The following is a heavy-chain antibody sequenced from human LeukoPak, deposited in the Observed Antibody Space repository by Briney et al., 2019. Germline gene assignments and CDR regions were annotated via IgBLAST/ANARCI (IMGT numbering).Heavy chain of an antibody. Sequence: GASVKVSCKASGYTFTSYDIRWVRQAPGQGLEWMGWISAYNGYTNYAQNFQGRVTMTTDTSTSTAFMELRSLTSDDTAVYYCARSEGATRNRAHDYWGQGTLVTVSS. D-gene: IGHD1-26*01. CDR2: ISAYNGYT. CDR1: GYTFTSYD. V-gene: IGHV1-18*01. J-gene: IGHJ4*02. CDR3: ARSEGATRNRAHDY.